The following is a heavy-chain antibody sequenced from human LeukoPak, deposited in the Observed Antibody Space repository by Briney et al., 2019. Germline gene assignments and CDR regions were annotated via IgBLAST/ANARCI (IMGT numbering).Heavy chain of an antibody. CDR3: ATGQIRRPSSGSYPHY. CDR1: GYTLTELS. J-gene: IGHJ4*02. Sequence: ASVKVSCKVSGYTLTELSMHWVRQAPGKGLEWMGGFDPEDGETIYAQKFQGRVTMTEDTSTDTAYMELSSLRSEDTAVYYCATGQIRRPSSGSYPHYWGQGTLVTVSS. D-gene: IGHD1-26*01. V-gene: IGHV1-24*01. CDR2: FDPEDGET.